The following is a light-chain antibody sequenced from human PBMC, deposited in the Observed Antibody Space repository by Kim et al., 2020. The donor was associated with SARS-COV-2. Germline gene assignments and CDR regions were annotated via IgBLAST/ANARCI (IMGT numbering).Light chain of an antibody. CDR1: KLGDKY. CDR3: QAWDSRTVV. J-gene: IGLJ2*01. Sequence: SGSPGQTGSITCSGDKLGDKYACWYQQKPGQCPVLVIYQDSKRPSGIPERFSGSNSGNTATLTISGTQAMDEADYYCQAWDSRTVVFGGGTQLTVL. V-gene: IGLV3-1*01. CDR2: QDS.